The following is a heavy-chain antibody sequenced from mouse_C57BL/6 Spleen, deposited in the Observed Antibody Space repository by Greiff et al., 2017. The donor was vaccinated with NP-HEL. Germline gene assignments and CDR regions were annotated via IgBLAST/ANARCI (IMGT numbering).Heavy chain of an antibody. D-gene: IGHD6-1*01. J-gene: IGHJ2*01. CDR3: AIALSFDY. CDR1: GYTFTSYW. V-gene: IGHV1-52*01. Sequence: VQLQQPGAELVRPGSSVKLSCKASGYTFTSYWMHWVKQRPIQGLEWIGNIDPSDSDTHYNQKFKDKATLTVDKSSSTAYMQLSSLTSEDSAVYYCAIALSFDYWGQGTTLTVSS. CDR2: IDPSDSDT.